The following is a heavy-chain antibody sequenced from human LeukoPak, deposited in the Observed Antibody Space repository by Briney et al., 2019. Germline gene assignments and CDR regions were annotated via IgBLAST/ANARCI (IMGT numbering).Heavy chain of an antibody. CDR2: IYHSGST. CDR3: AIQQRGTFDY. D-gene: IGHD6-25*01. V-gene: IGHV4-30-2*01. J-gene: IGHJ4*02. CDR1: GGSISSGGYS. Sequence: QTLSLTCAVSGGSISSGGYSWGWIRQPPGKGLEWIGYIYHSGSTYYNPSLKSRVTISVDRSKNQFSLKLSSVTAADTAVYYCAIQQRGTFDYWGQGTLVTVSS.